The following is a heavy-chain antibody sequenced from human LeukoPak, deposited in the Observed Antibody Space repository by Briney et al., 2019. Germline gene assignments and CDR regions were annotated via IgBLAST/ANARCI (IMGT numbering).Heavy chain of an antibody. CDR2: IYYSGST. Sequence: PSETLSLTCTVSGGSISSSSYYWGWIRQPPGKGLEWIGSIYYSGSTYYNPSLKSRVTISVDTSKNQFSLKLSSVTAADTAVYYCASGEYYYEYYYGMDVWGQGTTVTVSS. J-gene: IGHJ6*02. D-gene: IGHD3-22*01. CDR1: GGSISSSSYY. CDR3: ASGEYYYEYYYGMDV. V-gene: IGHV4-39*01.